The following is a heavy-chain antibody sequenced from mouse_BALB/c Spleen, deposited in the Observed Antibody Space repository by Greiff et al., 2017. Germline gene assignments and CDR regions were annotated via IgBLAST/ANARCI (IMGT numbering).Heavy chain of an antibody. CDR1: GYSITSGYY. CDR3: AREFISNY. D-gene: IGHD1-2*01. CDR2: ISYDGSN. Sequence: ESGPGLVKPSQSLSLTCSVTGYSITSGYYWNWIRQFPGNKLEWMGYISYDGSNNYNPSLKNRISITRDTSKNQFFLKLNSATTEDTATYYCAREFISNYWGQGTSVTVSS. J-gene: IGHJ4*01. V-gene: IGHV3-6*02.